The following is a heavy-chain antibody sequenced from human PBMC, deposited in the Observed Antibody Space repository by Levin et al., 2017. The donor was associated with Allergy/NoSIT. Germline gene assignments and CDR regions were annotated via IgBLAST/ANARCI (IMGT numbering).Heavy chain of an antibody. V-gene: IGHV1-69*01. Sequence: KISCKASGGSVSNFVVTWVRQAPGQGLEWMGGIIPIFGTTNSAEKFQGRLTITADESSTTTYMELSSLRSEDTAIYYCARVGAAASAPFSMDAWGQGTTVTVSS. CDR1: GGSVSNFV. J-gene: IGHJ6*02. CDR3: ARVGAAASAPFSMDA. CDR2: IIPIFGTT. D-gene: IGHD6-13*01.